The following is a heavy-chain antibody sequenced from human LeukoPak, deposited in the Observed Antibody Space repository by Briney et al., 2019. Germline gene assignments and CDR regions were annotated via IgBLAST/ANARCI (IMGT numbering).Heavy chain of an antibody. J-gene: IGHJ5*02. Sequence: GGPLRLSCAASGFTFSSYAMSWVRQAPGKGLEWVSAISGSGGSTYYADSVKGRFTISRDNSKNTLYLQMNSLRAEDTAVYYCAKDADYGDYVAYTNWFDPWGQGTLVTVSS. CDR3: AKDADYGDYVAYTNWFDP. CDR1: GFTFSSYA. D-gene: IGHD4-17*01. V-gene: IGHV3-23*01. CDR2: ISGSGGST.